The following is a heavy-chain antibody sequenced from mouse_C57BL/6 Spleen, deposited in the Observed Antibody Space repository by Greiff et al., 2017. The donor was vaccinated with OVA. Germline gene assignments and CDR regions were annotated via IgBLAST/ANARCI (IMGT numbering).Heavy chain of an antibody. J-gene: IGHJ3*01. CDR2: IYPRSGNT. CDR3: ARSGELGPFAY. V-gene: IGHV1-81*01. D-gene: IGHD4-1*01. Sequence: QVQLQQSGAELARPGASVKLSCKASGYTFTSYGISWVKQRTGQGLEWIGEIYPRSGNTYYNEKFKGKATLTADKSSSTAYMELRSLTSEDSAVYFCARSGELGPFAYWGQGTLVTVSA. CDR1: GYTFTSYG.